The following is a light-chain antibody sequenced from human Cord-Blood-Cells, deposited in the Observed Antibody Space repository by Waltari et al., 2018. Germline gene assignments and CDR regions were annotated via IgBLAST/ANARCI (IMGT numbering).Light chain of an antibody. CDR2: EFS. Sequence: QSALTQPASVSGSPGQSITISCTGTSSDVGSYNLVSWYQQHPGKAPKLMIYEFSKRPSGVSNRCSGSKSGNTASLTIAGLQAEDEADYYCCSYAGSSTFVFGTGTKVTVL. V-gene: IGLV2-23*02. CDR1: SSDVGSYNL. CDR3: CSYAGSSTFV. J-gene: IGLJ1*01.